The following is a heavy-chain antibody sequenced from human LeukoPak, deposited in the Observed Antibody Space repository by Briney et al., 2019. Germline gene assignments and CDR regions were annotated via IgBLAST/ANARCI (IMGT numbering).Heavy chain of an antibody. CDR1: GFTFSSYS. CDR3: AREAPGAHNHFDY. CDR2: ISSSSSTI. D-gene: IGHD1-26*01. V-gene: IGHV3-48*02. J-gene: IGHJ4*02. Sequence: PRGSLRLSCAASGFTFSSYSMNWVRQAPGKGLEWLSYISSSSSTIYYADSVKGRFTISRDDAKNSLYLQMNSLRDEDTAVYYCAREAPGAHNHFDYWGQGTLVTVSS.